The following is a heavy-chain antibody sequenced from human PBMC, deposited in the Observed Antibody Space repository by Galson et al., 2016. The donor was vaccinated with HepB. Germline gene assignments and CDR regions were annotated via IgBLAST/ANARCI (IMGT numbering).Heavy chain of an antibody. J-gene: IGHJ6*02. Sequence: SLRLSCAASGFTFTSHAMSWVRQAPGKGLEWVSVISAGAASTFYADSVKGRFTISRDNSKNTLYLQMDSLRAEDTAVYYCAKEYTYSYIHGMDVWGQGTTVTVSS. CDR2: ISAGAAST. CDR1: GFTFTSHA. V-gene: IGHV3-23*01. D-gene: IGHD3-16*02. CDR3: AKEYTYSYIHGMDV.